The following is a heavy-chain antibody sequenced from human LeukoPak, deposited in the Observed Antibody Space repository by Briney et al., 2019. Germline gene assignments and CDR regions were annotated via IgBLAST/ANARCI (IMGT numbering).Heavy chain of an antibody. CDR3: AKDPHSSGWYRGYYFDY. J-gene: IGHJ4*02. CDR2: ISGSGGST. D-gene: IGHD6-19*01. V-gene: IGHV3-23*01. CDR1: GFTFSSYA. Sequence: PGGSLRLSCAASGFTFSSYAMGWVRQAPGKGLEWVSAISGSGGSTYYADSVKGRFTISRDNSKNTLYLQMNSLRAEDTAVYYCAKDPHSSGWYRGYYFDYWGQGTLVTVSS.